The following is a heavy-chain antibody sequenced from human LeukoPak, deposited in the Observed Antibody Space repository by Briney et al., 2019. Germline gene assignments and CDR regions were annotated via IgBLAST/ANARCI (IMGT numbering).Heavy chain of an antibody. D-gene: IGHD1-14*01. CDR2: IRYDGNNK. Sequence: GGSLRLSCGASGFTFSNYGMLWVRQAPGKGLEWVAFIRYDGNNKLYADSMKGRFTISRDNSKDTLYLHINSLRAEDTAVYYCVKDNPLDYWGQGTLVIVSS. J-gene: IGHJ4*02. V-gene: IGHV3-30*02. CDR3: VKDNPLDY. CDR1: GFTFSNYG.